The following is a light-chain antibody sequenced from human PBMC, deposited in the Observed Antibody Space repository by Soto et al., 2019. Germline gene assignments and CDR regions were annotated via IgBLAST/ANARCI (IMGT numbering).Light chain of an antibody. J-gene: IGKJ2*01. CDR1: QSISSNY. Sequence: EIVLTQSPGTLSLSPGERATLSCRTSQSISSNYLAWYQQKPGQAPRLLIYGASSRTTGIPDRFSGSGSGTDFTLTISRLESEDFAVYFCQQYSSSPLTFGQGTKLEIK. V-gene: IGKV3-20*01. CDR3: QQYSSSPLT. CDR2: GAS.